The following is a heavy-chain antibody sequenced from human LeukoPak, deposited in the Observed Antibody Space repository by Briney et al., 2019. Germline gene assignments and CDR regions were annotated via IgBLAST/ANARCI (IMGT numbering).Heavy chain of an antibody. CDR1: GFTFSSYS. CDR3: TRVEKGFWSGFKMDV. CDR2: ISSSSSYI. J-gene: IGHJ6*04. D-gene: IGHD3-3*01. V-gene: IGHV3-21*01. Sequence: GGSLRLSCAASGFTFSSYSMNWVRQAPGKGLEWVSSISSSSSYIYYADSVKGRFTISRDNAKNSLYLQMNSLRVEDTAVYFCTRVEKGFWSGFKMDVWGKGTTVAVSS.